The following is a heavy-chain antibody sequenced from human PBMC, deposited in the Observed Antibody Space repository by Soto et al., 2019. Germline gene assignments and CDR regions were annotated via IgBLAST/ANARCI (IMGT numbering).Heavy chain of an antibody. CDR2: IYYSGIT. Sequence: QVQLQESGPGLVKPSQTLSLTCTVSGDSINNAAYSWSWIRQHPARGLECIGYIYYSGITYYSPSFKSRLSMSVDTSENQFSLKLTSVTAADTAVYYCARFSAELSFLNWGQGTLVTVSS. V-gene: IGHV4-31*03. D-gene: IGHD3-16*02. CDR1: GDSINNAAYS. CDR3: ARFSAELSFLN. J-gene: IGHJ4*02.